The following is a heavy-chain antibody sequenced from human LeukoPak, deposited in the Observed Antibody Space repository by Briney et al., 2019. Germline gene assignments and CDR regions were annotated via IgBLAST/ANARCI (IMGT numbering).Heavy chain of an antibody. CDR3: ARDTAVSDFDY. V-gene: IGHV3-21*06. CDR1: GFTFSSYS. CDR2: ISNSGTYI. D-gene: IGHD4-23*01. Sequence: GGSLRLSCAASGFTFSSYSMNWVRQAPGKGLEWVSSISNSGTYIYYADSVKGRFTISRDNAKNSLYLQMNGLRVEDTAVYYCARDTAVSDFDYWGRGTLVTVSS. J-gene: IGHJ4*02.